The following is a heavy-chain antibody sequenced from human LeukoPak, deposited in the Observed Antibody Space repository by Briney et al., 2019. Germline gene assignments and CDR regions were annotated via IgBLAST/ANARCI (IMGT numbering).Heavy chain of an antibody. CDR1: GGPISSYY. V-gene: IGHV4-39*07. CDR3: GARWFDP. Sequence: PSETLSLTCTVSGGPISSYYWGWIRQPPGKGLEWIGSIYYSGSTYYNPSLKSRVTISVDTSKNQFSLKLSSVTAADTAVYYCGARWFDPWGQGTLVTVSS. J-gene: IGHJ5*02. CDR2: IYYSGST.